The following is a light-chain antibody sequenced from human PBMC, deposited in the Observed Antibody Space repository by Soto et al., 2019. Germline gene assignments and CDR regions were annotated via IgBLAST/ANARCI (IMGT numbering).Light chain of an antibody. J-gene: IGKJ2*01. CDR3: QQYESWPYT. Sequence: EIVMTQSPVTLSVSPGERATLSCRASQSVRSNLAWYQQRRGRAPRLLIYGASTRATGIPARFSVSGSGTEFTLTISSLKSEDFAVYYCQQYESWPYTFGQGTNLEIK. CDR2: GAS. CDR1: QSVRSN. V-gene: IGKV3-15*01.